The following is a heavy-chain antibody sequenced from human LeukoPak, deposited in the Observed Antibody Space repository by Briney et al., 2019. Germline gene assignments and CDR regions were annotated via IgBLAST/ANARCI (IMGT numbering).Heavy chain of an antibody. CDR3: AWYGVTHGLDV. Sequence: GGSLRLSCAASGFSLSNYWMSWVRQAPGKGLEWVANINQDGSDKYYVDSVMGRFTISKDNAKNSVYLQMNSLRPEDTAIYYCAWYGVTHGLDVWGQGTTVTVS. CDR1: GFSLSNYW. CDR2: INQDGSDK. D-gene: IGHD3-10*01. J-gene: IGHJ6*02. V-gene: IGHV3-7*01.